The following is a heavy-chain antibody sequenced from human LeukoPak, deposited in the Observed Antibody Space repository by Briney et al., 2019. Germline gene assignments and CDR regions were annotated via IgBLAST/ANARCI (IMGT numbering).Heavy chain of an antibody. V-gene: IGHV3-21*01. CDR3: ARDRSHFDWLLNGFDY. J-gene: IGHJ4*02. CDR2: ISSSSSYI. D-gene: IGHD3-9*01. Sequence: GGSLRLSCTVSGFTFSSYGMHWVRQAPGKGLEWVSSISSSSSYIYYADSVKGRFTISRDNAKNSLYLQMNSLRAEDTAVYYCARDRSHFDWLLNGFDYWGQGTLVTVSS. CDR1: GFTFSSYG.